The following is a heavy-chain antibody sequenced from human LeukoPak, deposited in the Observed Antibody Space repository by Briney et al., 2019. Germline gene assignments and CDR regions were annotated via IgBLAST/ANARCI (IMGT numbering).Heavy chain of an antibody. Sequence: PSQTLSLTCTVSGGSISSGGYYWSWIRQHPGKGLVWIGYIYYSGSTYYNPSLKSRVTISVDTYKNQFSLKLSSVTDADTDVYYCARGLRRDGYNIFDYWGQGTLVTVSS. CDR3: ARGLRRDGYNIFDY. J-gene: IGHJ4*02. D-gene: IGHD5-24*01. CDR2: IYYSGST. V-gene: IGHV4-31*03. CDR1: GGSISSGGYY.